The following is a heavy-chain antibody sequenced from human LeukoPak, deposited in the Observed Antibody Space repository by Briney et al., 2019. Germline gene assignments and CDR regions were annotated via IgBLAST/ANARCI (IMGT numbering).Heavy chain of an antibody. CDR3: ARDGDTYGYYYYGLDV. J-gene: IGHJ6*02. V-gene: IGHV1-2*02. CDR1: GYTFTGYY. Sequence: ASVKVSCKASGYTFTGYYMHWVRQAPGQGLEWMGWTNPNSGGTKYAQTFKGRVTMTRDTSISTAYMELSSLRSDDTAVYYWARDGDTYGYYYYGLDVWGQGTTVTVSS. D-gene: IGHD5-18*01. CDR2: TNPNSGGT.